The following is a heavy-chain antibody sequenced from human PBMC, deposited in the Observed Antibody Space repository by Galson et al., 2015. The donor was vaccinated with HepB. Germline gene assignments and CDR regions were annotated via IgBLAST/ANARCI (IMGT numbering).Heavy chain of an antibody. J-gene: IGHJ6*02. CDR3: ARGRGVRGVIISAGMDV. CDR1: GYTFTSYY. Sequence: SVKVSCKASGYTFTSYYMHWVRQAPGQGLEWMGIINPSGGSTSYAQKFQGRVTMTRDTSTSTVYMELSSLRSEDTAVYYCARGRGVRGVIISAGMDVWGQGTTVTVSS. CDR2: INPSGGST. V-gene: IGHV1-46*01. D-gene: IGHD3-10*01.